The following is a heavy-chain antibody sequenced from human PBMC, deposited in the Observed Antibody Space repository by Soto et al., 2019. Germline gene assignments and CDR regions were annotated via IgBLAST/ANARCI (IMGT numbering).Heavy chain of an antibody. D-gene: IGHD6-13*01. V-gene: IGHV4-30-4*01. J-gene: IGHJ4*02. CDR3: AREVQGIAAAGTVRYFDY. CDR1: GGSISSGDYY. Sequence: SETLSLTCTVSGGSISSGDYYWSWIRQPPGKGLVWIGYIYYSGSTYYNPSLKSRVTISVDTSKNQFSLKLSSVTAADTAVYYCAREVQGIAAAGTVRYFDYWGQGTLVTVSS. CDR2: IYYSGST.